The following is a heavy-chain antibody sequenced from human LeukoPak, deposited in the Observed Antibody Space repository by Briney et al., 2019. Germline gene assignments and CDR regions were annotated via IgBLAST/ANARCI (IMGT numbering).Heavy chain of an antibody. CDR1: GYTFTSYG. V-gene: IGHV1-18*01. J-gene: IGHJ4*02. CDR3: ARGRKNCSGGSCYVY. CDR2: ISAYNGNA. Sequence: ASVKVSCKASGYTFTSYGISWVRQAPGQGLEWMGWISAYNGNANYAQKLQGRVTMTTDTSTSTAYMELRSLRSDDTAVYYCARGRKNCSGGSCYVYWGQGTLVTVSS. D-gene: IGHD2-15*01.